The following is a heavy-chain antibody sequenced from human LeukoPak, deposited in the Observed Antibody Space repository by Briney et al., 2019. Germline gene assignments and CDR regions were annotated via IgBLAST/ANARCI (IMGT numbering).Heavy chain of an antibody. D-gene: IGHD3-10*01. Sequence: PRGSLRLSCAASRFTFSSYAMHWVRQAPGKGLEWVAVISYDGSNKYYADSVKGRFTISRDNSKNTLYLQMNSLRAEDTAVYYCARVGMVQYYYYYYGMDVWGQGTTVTVSS. CDR2: ISYDGSNK. CDR1: RFTFSSYA. J-gene: IGHJ6*02. V-gene: IGHV3-30-3*01. CDR3: ARVGMVQYYYYYYGMDV.